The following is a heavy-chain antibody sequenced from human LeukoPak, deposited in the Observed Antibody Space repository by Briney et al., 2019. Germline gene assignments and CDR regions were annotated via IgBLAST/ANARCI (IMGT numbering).Heavy chain of an antibody. D-gene: IGHD5-24*01. Sequence: GGSLRLSCAVSGLSVSSNYMSWVRQAPGKGLEWLSGIYRGGSTYHADSVRGRFIISRDNSNNTLYLQMNSLRVEDTAVYYCARDYKYAFDNWGQGTLVTVSS. CDR2: IYRGGST. J-gene: IGHJ4*02. CDR1: GLSVSSNY. V-gene: IGHV3-66*01. CDR3: ARDYKYAFDN.